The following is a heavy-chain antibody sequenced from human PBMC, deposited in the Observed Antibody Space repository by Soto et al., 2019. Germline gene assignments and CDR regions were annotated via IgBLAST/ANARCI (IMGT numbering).Heavy chain of an antibody. Sequence: ESLTISCKGAGYSFTSYGSSLVGQMPGKGLEWMGRIDPSDSYTNYSPSFQGHVTISADKSISTAYLQWSSLKASDTAMYYCARRPYYYGMDVWGQGTTVTVSS. CDR3: ARRPYYYGMDV. J-gene: IGHJ6*02. V-gene: IGHV5-10-1*01. CDR1: GYSFTSYG. CDR2: IDPSDSYT.